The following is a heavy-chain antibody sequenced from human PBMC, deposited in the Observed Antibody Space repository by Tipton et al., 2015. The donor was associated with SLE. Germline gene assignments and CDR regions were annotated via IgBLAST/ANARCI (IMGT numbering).Heavy chain of an antibody. CDR1: GGSFSGYY. V-gene: IGHV4-34*01. CDR2: INHSGST. J-gene: IGHJ6*03. D-gene: IGHD2-21*02. Sequence: TLSLTCAVYGGSFSGYYWSWIRQPPGKGLEWIGEINHSGSTNYNPSLKSRVTISPDTSNNQVSLKLSSVTAADTAVYYCTRAVGTGYYYYMDVWGKGTTVTVSS. CDR3: TRAVGTGYYYYMDV.